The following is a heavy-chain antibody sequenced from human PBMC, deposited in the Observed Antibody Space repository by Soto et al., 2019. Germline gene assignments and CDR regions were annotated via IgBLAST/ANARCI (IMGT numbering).Heavy chain of an antibody. CDR2: ISYDGSNK. Sequence: QVQLVESGGGVVQPGRSLRLSCAASGFTFSSYGMHWVRQAPGKGLEWVAVISYDGSNKYYGDSVKGRFTISRDNSKNTLYLQMNSLRAEDTAVYYCAKDKRLYYGSGSSLWDYWGQGTLVTVSS. CDR1: GFTFSSYG. CDR3: AKDKRLYYGSGSSLWDY. D-gene: IGHD3-10*01. J-gene: IGHJ4*02. V-gene: IGHV3-30*18.